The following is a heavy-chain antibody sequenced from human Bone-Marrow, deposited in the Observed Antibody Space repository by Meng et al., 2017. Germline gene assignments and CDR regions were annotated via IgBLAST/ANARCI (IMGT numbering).Heavy chain of an antibody. D-gene: IGHD2-15*01. Sequence: VQLVWLGGCVKKPWSLWKVSCKASGGTFSSYAFSWVRQAPGQGLEWMGGIIPIFGTANYAQKFQGRVTITADKSTSTAYMELSSLRSEDTAVYYCARGYCSGGSCYSIDYWGQGTLVTVSS. J-gene: IGHJ4*02. CDR2: IIPIFGTA. CDR3: ARGYCSGGSCYSIDY. CDR1: GGTFSSYA. V-gene: IGHV1-69*06.